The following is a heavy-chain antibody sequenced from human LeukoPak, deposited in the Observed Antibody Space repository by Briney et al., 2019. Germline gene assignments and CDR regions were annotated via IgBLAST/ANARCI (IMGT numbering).Heavy chain of an antibody. CDR2: IIPIFGTA. Sequence: SVKVSCKASGGTFSSYAISWVRQAPGQGLEWMGGIIPIFGTANYAQKFQGRVTITADETTSTAYMELSSLRSEDTAVYYCARVMSSGWWGYFDYWGQGTLVTVSS. J-gene: IGHJ4*02. D-gene: IGHD6-19*01. CDR1: GGTFSSYA. CDR3: ARVMSSGWWGYFDY. V-gene: IGHV1-69*13.